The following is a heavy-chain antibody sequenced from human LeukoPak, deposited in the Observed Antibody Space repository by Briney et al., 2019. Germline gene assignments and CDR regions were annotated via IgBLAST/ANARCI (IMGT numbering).Heavy chain of an antibody. CDR3: AKGGYCSSTSCPLTYGMDV. CDR2: IIGRGGST. Sequence: GGSLRLSWAASGFTFNNYAMTWVPQAPGKGLEWVSTIIGRGGSTDYADSVKGRFTISRDNSKNTLYLQMNSLRAEDTAVYYCAKGGYCSSTSCPLTYGMDVWGQGTTVTVSS. V-gene: IGHV3-23*01. D-gene: IGHD2-2*01. CDR1: GFTFNNYA. J-gene: IGHJ6*02.